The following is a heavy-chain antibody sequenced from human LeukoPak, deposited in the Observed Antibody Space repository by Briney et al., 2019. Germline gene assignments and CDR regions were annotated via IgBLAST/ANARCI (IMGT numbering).Heavy chain of an antibody. CDR2: INPNSGGT. Sequence: ASVKVSCKASGYTFTSYYMHWVRQAPGQGLEWMGWINPNSGGTNYAQKFQGRVTMTRDTSISTAYMELSRLRSDDTAVYYCAREQGFSGGYDFDYWGQGTLVTVSS. J-gene: IGHJ4*02. CDR1: GYTFTSYY. D-gene: IGHD5-12*01. CDR3: AREQGFSGGYDFDY. V-gene: IGHV1-2*02.